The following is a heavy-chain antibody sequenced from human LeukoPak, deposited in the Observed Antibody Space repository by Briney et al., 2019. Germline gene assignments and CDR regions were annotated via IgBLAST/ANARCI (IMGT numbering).Heavy chain of an antibody. CDR3: AKWELYSGFYYIDY. Sequence: GGSLRLSCAASGFTFSSYWMTWVRQGPGNGLEWVANIKPDGSLIYYVDSVKGRFTIPRDNAKNSLYLQMNSLRAEDTAVYYCAKWELYSGFYYIDYWGQGTLATVSS. D-gene: IGHD1-26*01. CDR1: GFTFSSYW. V-gene: IGHV3-7*01. CDR2: IKPDGSLI. J-gene: IGHJ4*02.